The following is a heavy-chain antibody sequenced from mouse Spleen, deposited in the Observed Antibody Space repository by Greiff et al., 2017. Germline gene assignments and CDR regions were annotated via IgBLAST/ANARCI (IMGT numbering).Heavy chain of an antibody. CDR2: INPYNDGT. CDR1: GYTFTSYV. D-gene: IGHD3-2*01. J-gene: IGHJ2*01. Sequence: EVQLQESGPELVKPGASVKMSCKASGYTFTSYVMHWVKQKPGQGLEWIGYINPYNDGTKYNEKFKGKATLTSDKSSSTAYMELSSLTSEDSAVYYCARDSSGYPNLSFDYWGQGTTLTVSS. V-gene: IGHV1-14*01. CDR3: ARDSSGYPNLSFDY.